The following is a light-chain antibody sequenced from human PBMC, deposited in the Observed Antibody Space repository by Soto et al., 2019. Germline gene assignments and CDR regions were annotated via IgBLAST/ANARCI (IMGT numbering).Light chain of an antibody. J-gene: IGLJ1*01. Sequence: QSALTQPASVSGSPGQSITISCTGSISDVGSYNLVSWYQHHPGKVPKVIIYEATKRPSGVSSRFSGSKSPNTASLTISGLQAEDEADYYCCSYAGSSIYVFGTGTKVTVL. CDR1: ISDVGSYNL. V-gene: IGLV2-23*01. CDR3: CSYAGSSIYV. CDR2: EAT.